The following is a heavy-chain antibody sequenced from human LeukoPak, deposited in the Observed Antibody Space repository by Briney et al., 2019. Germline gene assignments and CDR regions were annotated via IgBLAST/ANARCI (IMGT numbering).Heavy chain of an antibody. Sequence: MPSETLSLTCSVSGGSISSSSYDWCWIRQPPGKGLEWIGSIYYSGSTYYNPSLKSRVTISIDASKNQFSLKVSSVTAADTAVYYCARNFGSVAGTFDYWGQGTLVTVSS. CDR1: GGSISSSSYD. CDR2: IYYSGST. CDR3: ARNFGSVAGTFDY. J-gene: IGHJ4*02. D-gene: IGHD6-19*01. V-gene: IGHV4-39*01.